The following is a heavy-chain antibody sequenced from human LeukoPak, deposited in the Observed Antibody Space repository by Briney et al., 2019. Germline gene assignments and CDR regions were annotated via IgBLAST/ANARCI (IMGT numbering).Heavy chain of an antibody. CDR2: TVSEIDGGTT. CDR1: GFTFNYAW. Sequence: GGSLRLSCAASGFTFNYAWMSWVRQVPGKGLEWVGQTVSEIDGGTTDYAAPVKGRFTISRDDSKSTLYLQMYSLKIEDTAVYYCTTDEDWNYARKDVWGQGATIIVSS. J-gene: IGHJ6*02. CDR3: TTDEDWNYARKDV. D-gene: IGHD1-7*01. V-gene: IGHV3-15*04.